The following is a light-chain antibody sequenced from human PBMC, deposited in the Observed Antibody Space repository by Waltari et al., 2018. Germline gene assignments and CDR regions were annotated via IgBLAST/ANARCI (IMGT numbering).Light chain of an antibody. CDR2: GAA. J-gene: IGKJ2*01. CDR1: QNLSSNF. Sequence: IVLTQSPGTLSLSPGDKASLPCKASQNLSSNFLAWYRQRPGHPPALLIDGAAKSAAGIPDTFSGSGSGTDFTLTISRLEAEDSAVYYCQQYGTSPYTFGQGTKVEIK. CDR3: QQYGTSPYT. V-gene: IGKV3-20*01.